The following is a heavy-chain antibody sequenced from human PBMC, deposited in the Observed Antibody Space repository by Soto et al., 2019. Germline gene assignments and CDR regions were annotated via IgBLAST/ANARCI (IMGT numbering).Heavy chain of an antibody. D-gene: IGHD6-6*01. J-gene: IGHJ4*02. CDR3: AREVGGSSPPG. V-gene: IGHV3-30-3*01. CDR2: ISYDGSEK. Sequence: QVQLVESGGGVVQPGRSLRLSCAASGFTFSRHAMHWVRQAPVKGLEWVAVISYDGSEKYYADSVKGRFTISRDSSKNTLYLQMDSLGSDDTAVYYCAREVGGSSPPGWGQGTLVTVFS. CDR1: GFTFSRHA.